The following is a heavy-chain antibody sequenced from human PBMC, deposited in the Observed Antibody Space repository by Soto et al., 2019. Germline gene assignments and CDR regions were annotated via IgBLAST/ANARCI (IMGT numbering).Heavy chain of an antibody. CDR1: GFTVSSNY. J-gene: IGHJ3*02. Sequence: EVQLVESGGGLVQPGGSLRLSCAASGFTVSSNYIRWVRQAPGKGLEWVAVIYSGGSTYYADSVKGRFTISRDNSKNTLYLQMNSLRAEDTAVYYCARDDQGDAFDIWGQGTMVTVSS. CDR3: ARDDQGDAFDI. V-gene: IGHV3-66*01. CDR2: IYSGGST.